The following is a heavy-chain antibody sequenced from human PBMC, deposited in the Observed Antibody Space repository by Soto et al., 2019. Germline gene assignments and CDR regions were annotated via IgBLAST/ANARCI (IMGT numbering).Heavy chain of an antibody. CDR3: ARKDYYGAGIYYFDH. J-gene: IGHJ4*02. D-gene: IGHD3-10*01. Sequence: QVRLVQSGAEVKKPGASVKVSCKASGYTSTAYPMHWVRQAPGQRLEWMGWIIVANGDTGYSQKFQGRVTVTRDTSASTVYMELSSLTSEDTAVYYCARKDYYGAGIYYFDHWGQGTLSPSPQ. CDR2: IIVANGDT. V-gene: IGHV1-3*01. CDR1: GYTSTAYP.